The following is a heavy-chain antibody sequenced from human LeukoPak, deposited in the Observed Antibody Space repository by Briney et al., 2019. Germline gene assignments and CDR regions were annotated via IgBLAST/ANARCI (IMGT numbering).Heavy chain of an antibody. D-gene: IGHD3-3*01. CDR3: TTLSYYDFWSGYSNTFDY. CDR2: IYSGGST. CDR1: GFTVSSNY. V-gene: IGHV3-66*04. J-gene: IGHJ4*02. Sequence: GGSLRLSCAASGFTVSSNYMSWVRQAPGKGLEWVSVIYSGGSTDYAAPVKGRFTISRDDSKNILYLQMNSLETEDTAVYYCTTLSYYDFWSGYSNTFDYWGQGTLVTVSS.